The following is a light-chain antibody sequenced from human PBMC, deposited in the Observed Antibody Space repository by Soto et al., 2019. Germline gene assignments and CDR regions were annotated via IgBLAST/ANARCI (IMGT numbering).Light chain of an antibody. CDR2: LGS. CDR3: LQALQTSPWT. V-gene: IGKV2-28*01. Sequence: DIVVTQSPLSLPVTPGEPASISCRSSQSLLHSDGYNYLDWYLQKPGQSPQLLIYLGSNRASGVPDRFSGSGLGTHFTLKISSVEAKDVGIYYCLQALQTSPWTFGQGTKVDIK. CDR1: QSLLHSDGYNY. J-gene: IGKJ1*01.